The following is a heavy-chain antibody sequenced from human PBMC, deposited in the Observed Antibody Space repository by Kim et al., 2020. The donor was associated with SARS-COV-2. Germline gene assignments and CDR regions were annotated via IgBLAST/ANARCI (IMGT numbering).Heavy chain of an antibody. CDR3: ARVRGGQSGYYSFDY. Sequence: ASVKVSCKASGYTFTGYYMHWMRQAPGQGLEWMGWINPNSGGTNYAQKFQGRVTMTRDTSISTAYMELSRLRSDDTAVYYCARVRGGQSGYYSFDYWGQGTLVTVSS. D-gene: IGHD3-22*01. CDR2: INPNSGGT. V-gene: IGHV1-2*02. J-gene: IGHJ4*02. CDR1: GYTFTGYY.